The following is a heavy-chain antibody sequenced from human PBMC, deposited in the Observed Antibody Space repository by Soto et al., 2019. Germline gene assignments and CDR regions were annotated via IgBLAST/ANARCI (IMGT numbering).Heavy chain of an antibody. CDR3: VHSRCGGDCLQSYSSHYYYGVDI. D-gene: IGHD2-21*02. J-gene: IGHJ6*02. CDR2: IYWDGDR. Sequence: SGPTLVNPTQTLTLTCTFSGFSLSTGGMGVGWIRQPPRKALEWLALIYWDGDRRYSPSLMNRLTIAKDTSKNQVVLTMTNMDPVDTATYYCVHSRCGGDCLQSYSSHYYYGVDIWGQGT. CDR1: GFSLSTGGMG. V-gene: IGHV2-5*02.